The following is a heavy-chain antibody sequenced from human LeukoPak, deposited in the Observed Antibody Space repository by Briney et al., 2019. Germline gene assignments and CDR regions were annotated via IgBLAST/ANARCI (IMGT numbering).Heavy chain of an antibody. CDR1: GLTFSNNG. CDR2: ISYDGSNK. D-gene: IGHD2-2*02. V-gene: IGHV3-30*18. Sequence: PGRSLRLSCAASGLTFSNNGMHWVRQAPGKGLEWVAVISYDGSNKYYAESVKGRFTISRDNSKNTLYLQMNSLRAEDTAVYYCANIAGTVPAAILDYWGQGTLVTVSS. J-gene: IGHJ4*02. CDR3: ANIAGTVPAAILDY.